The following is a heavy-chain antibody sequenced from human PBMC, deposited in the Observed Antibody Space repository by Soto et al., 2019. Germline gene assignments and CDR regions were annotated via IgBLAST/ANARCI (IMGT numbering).Heavy chain of an antibody. Sequence: QVQLVQSGAEVTKPGASVKVSCKASGDTFNRYSISWVRQAPGQGLEWMGGIIPTLGTPLYAQNFQGRVAMTADKSTSTAYMELISLTSEDTAMYFCATGGLGGSYVFDDWGKGALVTVSS. CDR2: IIPTLGTP. J-gene: IGHJ4*02. V-gene: IGHV1-69*06. CDR1: GDTFNRYS. CDR3: ATGGLGGSYVFDD. D-gene: IGHD1-26*01.